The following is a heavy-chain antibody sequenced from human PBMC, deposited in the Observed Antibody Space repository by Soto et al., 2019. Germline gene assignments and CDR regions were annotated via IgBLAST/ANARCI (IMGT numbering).Heavy chain of an antibody. J-gene: IGHJ5*02. D-gene: IGHD3-9*01. CDR2: IYYSGST. CDR1: GGSISSYY. CDR3: ARGLRYFDWFSPPGWFDP. Sequence: PSETLSLTCTVSGGSISSYYWSWIRQPPGKGLEWIGYIYYSGSTNYNPSLKSRVTISVDTSKNQFSLKLSSVTAADTAVYYCARGLRYFDWFSPPGWFDPWGQGTLVTVSS. V-gene: IGHV4-59*01.